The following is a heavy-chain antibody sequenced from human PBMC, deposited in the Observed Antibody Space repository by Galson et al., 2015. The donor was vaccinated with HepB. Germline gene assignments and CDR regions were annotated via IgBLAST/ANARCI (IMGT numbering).Heavy chain of an antibody. J-gene: IGHJ4*02. CDR2: ISGSGGST. V-gene: IGHV3-23*01. CDR3: AKGVGYYYDSSGYPGGY. Sequence: SLRLSCAASGFTFSSYAMSWVRQAPGKGLEWVSAISGSGGSTYYADSVKGRFTISRDNSKNTLYLQMNSLRAEDTAVYYCAKGVGYYYDSSGYPGGYWGQGTLVTVSS. D-gene: IGHD3-22*01. CDR1: GFTFSSYA.